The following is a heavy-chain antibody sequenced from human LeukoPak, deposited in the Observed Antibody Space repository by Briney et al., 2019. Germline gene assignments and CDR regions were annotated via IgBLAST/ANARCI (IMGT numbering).Heavy chain of an antibody. CDR2: ISYDGSDK. J-gene: IGHJ4*02. CDR3: TSGPLTGTTNY. V-gene: IGHV3-30*04. Sequence: PWGSLRLSCAVSGFCFSDHSMHWVRQAPGKGLEWGTVISYDGSDKFYTDSVKGRFLISRDNSKNTLYLQMSSLKPEHTAVYYCTSGPLTGTTNYWGQGTLVTVSS. D-gene: IGHD1-7*01. CDR1: GFCFSDHS.